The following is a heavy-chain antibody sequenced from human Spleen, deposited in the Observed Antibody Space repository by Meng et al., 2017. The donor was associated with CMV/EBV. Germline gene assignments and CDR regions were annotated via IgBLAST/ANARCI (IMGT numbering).Heavy chain of an antibody. CDR2: ISAHNDNT. Sequence: SGSHFLSYGITWVRQAPGEGLEWIGWISAHNDNTIYAQKFQDRVTLTADTPTSTAFMELRSLKSDDTAVYYCARDLVVRSAIWHFDLWGRGTLVTVSS. V-gene: IGHV1-18*01. J-gene: IGHJ2*01. CDR1: GSHFLSYG. D-gene: IGHD2-15*01. CDR3: ARDLVVRSAIWHFDL.